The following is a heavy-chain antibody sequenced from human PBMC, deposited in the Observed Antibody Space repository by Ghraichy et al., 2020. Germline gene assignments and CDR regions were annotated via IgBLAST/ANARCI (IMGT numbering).Heavy chain of an antibody. Sequence: LSLTCAVSGGSISSGGYSWSWIRQPPGKGLEWIGYIYHSGSTYYNPSLKSRVTISVDRSKNQFSLKLSSVTAADTAVYYCARGWATGSNWFDPWGQGTLVTVSS. CDR2: IYHSGST. J-gene: IGHJ5*02. D-gene: IGHD1-26*01. CDR3: ARGWATGSNWFDP. CDR1: GGSISSGGYS. V-gene: IGHV4-30-2*01.